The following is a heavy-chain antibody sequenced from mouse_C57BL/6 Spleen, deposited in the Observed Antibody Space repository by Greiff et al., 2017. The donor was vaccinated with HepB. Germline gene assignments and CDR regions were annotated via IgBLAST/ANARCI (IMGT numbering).Heavy chain of an antibody. V-gene: IGHV1-76*01. CDR3: AEAYYGSRYAMDY. CDR2: IYPGSGNT. CDR1: GYTFTDYY. Sequence: QVQLQQSGAELVRPGASVKLSCKASGYTFTDYYINWVKQRPGQGLEWIARIYPGSGNTYYNEKFKGKATLTAEKSSSTAYMQLSSLTSEDSAVYFCAEAYYGSRYAMDYWGQGTSVTVSS. J-gene: IGHJ4*01. D-gene: IGHD1-1*01.